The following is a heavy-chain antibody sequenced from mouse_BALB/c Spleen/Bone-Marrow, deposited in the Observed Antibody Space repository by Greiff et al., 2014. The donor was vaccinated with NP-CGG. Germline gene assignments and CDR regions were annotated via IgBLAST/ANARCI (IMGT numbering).Heavy chain of an antibody. CDR2: IYWDDDK. V-gene: IGHV8-12*01. D-gene: IGHD1-2*01. Sequence: QSSQTLSLTCSFSGFSLSTSGMCVSWIRQPSGEGLEWLAHIYWDDDKRYNPPLKSRLTISKDTSSNQVFLKITSVDTADTATYYCARRGGYGYGAMDYYGQGTTFSIST. J-gene: IGHJ4*01. CDR3: ARRGGYGYGAMDY. CDR1: GFSLSTSGMC.